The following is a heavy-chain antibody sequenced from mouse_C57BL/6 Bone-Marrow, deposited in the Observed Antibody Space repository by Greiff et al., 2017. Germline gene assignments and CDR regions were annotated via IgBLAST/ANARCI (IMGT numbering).Heavy chain of an antibody. Sequence: EVQLMESGGGLVQPGGSLSLSCAASGFTFTAYYMSWVRQPPGKALEWLGVIRNKANGYTTAYSASVKGRFTISRDNSQSILYLQMKAQRAEDSATYNCAREWGLGPDYYAMDYWGQGTSGTVSS. J-gene: IGHJ4*01. CDR1: GFTFTAYY. V-gene: IGHV7-3*01. CDR3: AREWGLGPDYYAMDY. D-gene: IGHD2-4*01. CDR2: IRNKANGYTT.